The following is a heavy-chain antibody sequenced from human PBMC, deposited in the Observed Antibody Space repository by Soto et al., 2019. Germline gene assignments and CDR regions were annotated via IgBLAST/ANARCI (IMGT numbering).Heavy chain of an antibody. D-gene: IGHD1-26*01. CDR3: ARDPSVVGATTVFDI. V-gene: IGHV3-74*01. J-gene: IGHJ3*02. CDR1: GFTFSSYW. Sequence: LLLQSQTLSLTCAASGFTFSSYWMHWVRQAPGKGLVWVSRINSDGSSTSYADSVKGRFTISRDNAKNTLYLQMNSLRAEDTAVYYCARDPSVVGATTVFDIWGQGTMVTVSS. CDR2: INSDGSST.